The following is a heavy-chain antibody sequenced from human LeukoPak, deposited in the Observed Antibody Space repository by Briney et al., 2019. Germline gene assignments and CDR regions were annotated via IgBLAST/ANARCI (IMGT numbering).Heavy chain of an antibody. Sequence: SETLSLTCTVSGASIRNGNYYWSWIRQHPGKGLEWIGYIYYSGSTYYNPSLTSRVTMSVDTSKNQFSLKLSSVTAADTAIYYCARDHTETSSLNFRNYYYYGMDIWGQGTTVIVSS. D-gene: IGHD4-11*01. CDR3: ARDHTETSSLNFRNYYYYGMDI. CDR2: IYYSGST. V-gene: IGHV4-31*03. CDR1: GASIRNGNYY. J-gene: IGHJ6*02.